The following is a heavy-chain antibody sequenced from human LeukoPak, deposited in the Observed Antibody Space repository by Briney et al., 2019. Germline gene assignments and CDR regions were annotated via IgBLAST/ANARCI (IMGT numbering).Heavy chain of an antibody. CDR2: IYPGDSDT. Sequence: GESLKISCKGSGYSFTSYWIGWVRQMPGKGLEWMGIIYPGDSDTRYSPSFQGQVTISADKSVSTAYLQWSSLKASDTAMYYCARGGVGGYASDAFDIWGQGTMVTVSS. J-gene: IGHJ3*02. CDR3: ARGGVGGYASDAFDI. D-gene: IGHD5-12*01. V-gene: IGHV5-51*01. CDR1: GYSFTSYW.